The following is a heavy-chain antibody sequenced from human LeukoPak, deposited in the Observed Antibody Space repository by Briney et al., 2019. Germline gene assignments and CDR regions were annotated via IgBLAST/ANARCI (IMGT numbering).Heavy chain of an antibody. J-gene: IGHJ4*02. CDR2: INEDGSTT. V-gene: IGHV3-74*01. CDR3: VRDLGGRSGH. Sequence: GGSLRLSCAASGFTFSSNWMHWVRQAPGTGLVWVSRINEDGSTTNYADSVKGRSTIFRDNAKNTLYLQMNSLRAEDTAVYYCVRDLGGRSGHWGQGTLVTVSS. D-gene: IGHD1-26*01. CDR1: GFTFSSNW.